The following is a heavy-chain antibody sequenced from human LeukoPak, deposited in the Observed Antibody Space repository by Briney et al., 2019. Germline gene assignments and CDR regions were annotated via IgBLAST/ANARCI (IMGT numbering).Heavy chain of an antibody. CDR3: ARGHYYGSGTYHFDS. CDR1: GGSISSGGYY. Sequence: SETLSLTRTVSGGSISSGGYYWSWIRQHPGKGLEWIGYIYYSGSTYYTPSLKSRLTISVDTSRNQFSLKLSSVTAADTAVYYCARGHYYGSGTYHFDSWGQGTLVTVSS. V-gene: IGHV4-31*03. J-gene: IGHJ4*02. D-gene: IGHD3-10*01. CDR2: IYYSGST.